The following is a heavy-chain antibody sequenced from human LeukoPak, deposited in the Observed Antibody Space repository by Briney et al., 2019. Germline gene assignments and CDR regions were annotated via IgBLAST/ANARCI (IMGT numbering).Heavy chain of an antibody. CDR3: TTDELWFGELFDSDY. J-gene: IGHJ4*02. V-gene: IGHV3-15*01. CDR2: IKSKTDGGTT. Sequence: GGSLRLSCAASGFTFSSYAMHWVRQAPGKGLEWVGRIKSKTDGGTTDYAAPVKGRFTISRDDSKNTLYLQMNSLKTEDTAVYYCTTDELWFGELFDSDYWGQGTLVTVSS. D-gene: IGHD3-10*01. CDR1: GFTFSSYA.